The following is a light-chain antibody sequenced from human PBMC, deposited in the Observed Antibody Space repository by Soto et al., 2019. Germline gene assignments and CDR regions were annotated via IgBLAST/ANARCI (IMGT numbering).Light chain of an antibody. CDR1: SSDVGNYIF. CDR2: DIN. CDR3: VLYTTGASYV. J-gene: IGLJ1*01. Sequence: QSALTQPASVSGAPGQSITIYCTGTSSDVGNYIFVSWYRQHPGKAPKLMIYDINNRPSGVSNRFSGSKSGNTASLTISGLQAEDEADYYCVLYTTGASYVFGTGTKLTVL. V-gene: IGLV2-14*01.